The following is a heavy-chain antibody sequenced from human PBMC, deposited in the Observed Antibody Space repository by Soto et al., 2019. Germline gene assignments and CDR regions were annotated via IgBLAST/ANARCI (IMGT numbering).Heavy chain of an antibody. J-gene: IGHJ4*02. D-gene: IGHD2-2*01. CDR3: AKVSPHSTTHPPGH. CDR2: ISSSNTYI. V-gene: IGHV3-21*01. Sequence: EVQLVESGGGLVKPGGSLRLSCAASGFSFSIHSMTWVRQAPGKGLEWVSSISSSNTYIYYAESVKGRFTISRDNAKNSLYLQMNSLRAEDTAVYYCAKVSPHSTTHPPGHWGQGTLVTVSS. CDR1: GFSFSIHS.